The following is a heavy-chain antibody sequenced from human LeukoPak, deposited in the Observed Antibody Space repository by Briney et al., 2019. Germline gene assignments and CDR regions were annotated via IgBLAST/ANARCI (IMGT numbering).Heavy chain of an antibody. CDR2: INSDGINT. V-gene: IGHV3-74*01. D-gene: IGHD6-6*01. Sequence: GGSLRLSCAASGFTFSNYWMHWVRQAPGEGLVWVSRINSDGINTSYADSVKGRFTISRDNAKNTLNLQMNSLRAEDTAVYYCARCPSIAQYYYYYYYMDVWGKGTTVTVSS. CDR3: ARCPSIAQYYYYYYYMDV. CDR1: GFTFSNYW. J-gene: IGHJ6*03.